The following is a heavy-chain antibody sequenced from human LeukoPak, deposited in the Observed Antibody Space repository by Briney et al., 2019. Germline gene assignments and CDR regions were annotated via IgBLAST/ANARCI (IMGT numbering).Heavy chain of an antibody. J-gene: IGHJ4*02. D-gene: IGHD3/OR15-3a*01. CDR2: IYHNGIT. CDR3: ARPLRYWTGYYADF. Sequence: SETLSLTCSVTGDSISSGCHYWGWIRQSPGKGLEWIGTIYHNGITSYNPSLNSRLTISVDSYQTQSSQRLRSVSAADTAVYYCARPLRYWTGYYADFWGQGTLVPVSS. V-gene: IGHV4-39*01. CDR1: GDSISSGCHY.